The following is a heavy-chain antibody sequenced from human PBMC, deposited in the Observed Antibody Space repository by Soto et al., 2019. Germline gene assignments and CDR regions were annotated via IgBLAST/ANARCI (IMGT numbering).Heavy chain of an antibody. D-gene: IGHD6-6*01. J-gene: IGHJ5*02. V-gene: IGHV1-18*01. CDR2: ISDYNGNT. CDR1: GYTFTNYG. Sequence: QVQVVQSGTEVKKPGASVKVSCKASGYTFTNYGISWVRQAPGQGLEWMGWISDYNGNTSYAKIFQGRVTLTTVTSTSLASVETSRLSSDETVVYYYESGDSSSGLAPWGEGTPVTATS. CDR3: ESGDSSSGLAP.